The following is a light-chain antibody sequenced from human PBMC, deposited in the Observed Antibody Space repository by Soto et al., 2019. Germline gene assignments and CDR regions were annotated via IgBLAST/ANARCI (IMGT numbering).Light chain of an antibody. CDR1: QSVNSN. V-gene: IGKV3-15*01. CDR2: GAS. J-gene: IGKJ4*01. CDR3: QQYNDLPLT. Sequence: EKVMTQSPAALSVSPGERATLSCRASQSVNSNLAWYQRKPGQAPRLLLYGASTRATGIPARFSGSASGTEFTLTISILQSEDSAVYYCQQYNDLPLTFGGGTKVEIK.